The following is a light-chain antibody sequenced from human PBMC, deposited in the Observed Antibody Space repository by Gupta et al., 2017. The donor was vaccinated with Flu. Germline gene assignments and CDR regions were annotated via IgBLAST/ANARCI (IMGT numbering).Light chain of an antibody. J-gene: IGKJ1*01. CDR1: QSRVHSDGNTS. Sequence: PVILGQPAYSSCRSSQSRVHSDGNTSLSWLQQRPGQPPRLMIYKSSKPLIGVPVRFSGCGAETDFTLQSSRGEAEAVGFYYGRQDKQLKSFGQGTKVEIK. V-gene: IGKV2-24*01. CDR3: RQDKQLKS. CDR2: KSS.